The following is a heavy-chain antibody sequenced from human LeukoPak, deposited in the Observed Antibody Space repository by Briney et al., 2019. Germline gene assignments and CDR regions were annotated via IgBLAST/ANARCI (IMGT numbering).Heavy chain of an antibody. D-gene: IGHD3-16*01. CDR1: GFTFSTYT. CDR3: ARDGSGYDYVWGRWPPQNAFDV. CDR2: ISYHGSDK. J-gene: IGHJ3*01. V-gene: IGHV3-30-3*01. Sequence: GGSLRLSCAASGFTFSTYTMHWVRQAPGKGLEWVAVISYHGSDKYYADSLKGRFTISRDNSKNTLYLQMNSLRAEDSAVYYCARDGSGYDYVWGRWPPQNAFDVWGQGTLVTVSS.